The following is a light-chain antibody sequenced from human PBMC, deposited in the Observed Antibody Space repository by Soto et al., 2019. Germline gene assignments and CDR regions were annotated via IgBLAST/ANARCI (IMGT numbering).Light chain of an antibody. Sequence: DVQVTQSQPSLSASVGDIVTITCRASQSISSYLNWYQQKPGKAPKLLIYTASTLQTGVPSRFSGSAFGTEFTLTISSLQPEDFATYYCQQLAGFPITFGQGTKV. CDR2: TAS. CDR1: QSISSY. CDR3: QQLAGFPIT. V-gene: IGKV1-9*01. J-gene: IGKJ1*01.